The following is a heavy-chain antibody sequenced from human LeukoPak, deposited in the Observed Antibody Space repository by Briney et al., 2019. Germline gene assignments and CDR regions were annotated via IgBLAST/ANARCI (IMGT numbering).Heavy chain of an antibody. CDR1: GFTFSSYG. CDR2: IRYDGSNK. V-gene: IGHV3-30*02. D-gene: IGHD5-18*01. J-gene: IGHJ4*02. CDR3: AKDPEELWTNFDY. Sequence: PGGSLRLSCAASGFTFSSYGMHWVRQAPGKGLEWVAFIRYDGSNKYYADSVKGRFTISRDNSKNTLYLQMNSLRAEDTAVYYCAKDPEELWTNFDYWGQGTLVTVSS.